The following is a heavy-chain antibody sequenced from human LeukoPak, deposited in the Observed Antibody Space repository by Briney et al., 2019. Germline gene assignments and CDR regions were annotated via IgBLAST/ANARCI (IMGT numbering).Heavy chain of an antibody. J-gene: IGHJ4*02. CDR2: ISSSSSTI. Sequence: PGGSLRLSCAASGFTFSSYGMTWVRQAPGKGLEWVSYISSSSSTIYYADSVKGRFTISRDNAKNSLYLQLNSLRAEDTAVYYCAKDPSSGDGYWGQGTLVTVSS. CDR1: GFTFSSYG. CDR3: AKDPSSGDGY. D-gene: IGHD6-19*01. V-gene: IGHV3-48*01.